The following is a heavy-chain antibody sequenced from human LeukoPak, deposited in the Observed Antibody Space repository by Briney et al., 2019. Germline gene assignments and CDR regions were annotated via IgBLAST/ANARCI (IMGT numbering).Heavy chain of an antibody. V-gene: IGHV3-21*01. D-gene: IGHD1-20*01. CDR2: ISSSSSYI. Sequence: GGSLRLSCAASGFTFSSYSMNWVRQAPGKGLEWVSSISSSSSYIYYADSVKGRFTISRDNAKNSLYLQMNSLRAEDTAMYYCARDNWNDVFDYWGQGTLVTVSS. CDR3: ARDNWNDVFDY. J-gene: IGHJ4*02. CDR1: GFTFSSYS.